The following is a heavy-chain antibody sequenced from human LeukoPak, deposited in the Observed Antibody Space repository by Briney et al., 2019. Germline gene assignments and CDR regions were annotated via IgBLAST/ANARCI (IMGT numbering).Heavy chain of an antibody. Sequence: PGGSLRLSCAASGFPFTNAWMTWVRQAPGKGLEWVGRIKSKTDGGAIDYAVPVKGRFIISRDDSKNTLYLQMNSLKIEDTAVYYCTTAVGYRSDYWGQGTLVTVSS. CDR3: TTAVGYRSDY. CDR2: IKSKTDGGAI. V-gene: IGHV3-15*01. J-gene: IGHJ4*02. D-gene: IGHD5-12*01. CDR1: GFPFTNAW.